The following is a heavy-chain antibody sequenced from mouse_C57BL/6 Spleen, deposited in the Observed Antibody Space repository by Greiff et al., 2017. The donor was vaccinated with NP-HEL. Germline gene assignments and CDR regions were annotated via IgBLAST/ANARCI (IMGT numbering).Heavy chain of an antibody. CDR1: GFTFSSYG. V-gene: IGHV5-6*02. J-gene: IGHJ2*01. Sequence: EVNVVESGGDLVKPGGSLKLSCAASGFTFSSYGMSWVRQTPDKRLAWVATISSGGSYTHYPDSVKGRFTISIDNAKNTLYLQMSSLKSEDTAMYYCARRGTTVVAYYFDYWGQGTTLTVSS. CDR2: ISSGGSYT. CDR3: ARRGTTVVAYYFDY. D-gene: IGHD1-1*01.